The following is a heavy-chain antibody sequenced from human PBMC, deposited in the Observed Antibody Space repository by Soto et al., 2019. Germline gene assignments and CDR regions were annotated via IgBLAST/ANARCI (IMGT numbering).Heavy chain of an antibody. V-gene: IGHV3-48*03. J-gene: IGHJ4*02. Sequence: EVHVVESGGGLVQPGGSLRLSCAASGFTFSTFEMAWVRQAPGKGLEWVSYISSNGDTIHYADSVKGRFTISRDKAKNSLRLQMNSLRVEDTATDYCAGGIMYTGSYYEWGQGTLVTVSS. CDR1: GFTFSTFE. CDR3: AGGIMYTGSYYE. D-gene: IGHD1-26*01. CDR2: ISSNGDTI.